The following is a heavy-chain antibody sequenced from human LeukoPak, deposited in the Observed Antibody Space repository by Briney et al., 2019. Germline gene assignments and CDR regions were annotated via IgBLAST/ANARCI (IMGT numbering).Heavy chain of an antibody. CDR2: ITGSSSSI. J-gene: IGHJ4*02. V-gene: IGHV3-48*01. CDR1: GFSFSRYN. CDR3: ATAGTPDY. D-gene: IGHD6-13*01. Sequence: GGSLRLSCAASGFSFSRYNMNWVRQAPGKGREWVAYITGSSSSIYYADSVKGRFTISRDNAKNSLYLQMNSLRAEDTAVYYCATAGTPDYWGQGTLVTVSS.